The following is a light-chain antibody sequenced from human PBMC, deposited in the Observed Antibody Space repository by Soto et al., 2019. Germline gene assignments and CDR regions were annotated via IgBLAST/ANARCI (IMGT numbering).Light chain of an antibody. V-gene: IGKV1-39*01. CDR1: QSISSY. Sequence: DIQMTQSPSSLSASVGDRVTITCRASQSISSYLNWYQQNPGKAPKLLIYAASSLQSGVPSRFSSSGSGTDFPLTISSLQPEDFATYYWQQSYSTPPTFGQGTKLEIK. CDR2: AAS. CDR3: QQSYSTPPT. J-gene: IGKJ2*01.